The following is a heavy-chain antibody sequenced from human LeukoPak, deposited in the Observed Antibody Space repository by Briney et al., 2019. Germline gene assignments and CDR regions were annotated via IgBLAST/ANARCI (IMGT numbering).Heavy chain of an antibody. Sequence: PSEPLSLTCAVYGGSFSGYYWSWIRQPPGKGLEWIGEINHSGSTNYNPSLKSRVTISVDTSKNQFSLKLSSVTAADTAVYYCAANPAGSGYYYPSDYWGQGTLVTVSS. CDR1: GGSFSGYY. J-gene: IGHJ4*02. CDR2: INHSGST. V-gene: IGHV4-34*01. CDR3: AANPAGSGYYYPSDY. D-gene: IGHD3-22*01.